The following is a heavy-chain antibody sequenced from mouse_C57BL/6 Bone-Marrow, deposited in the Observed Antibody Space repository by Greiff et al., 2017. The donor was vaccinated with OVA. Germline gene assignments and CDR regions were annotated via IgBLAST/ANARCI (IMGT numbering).Heavy chain of an antibody. V-gene: IGHV15-2*01. CDR3: ARAASYYDYFDY. J-gene: IGHJ2*01. CDR1: DSEVFPIAY. Sequence: QVQLKQSGSELRSPGSSVKLSCKDFDSEVFPIAYMSWVRQKPGHGVEWFGGLLPSIGRTIYGEKFEDKATLDADTLSNTAYLERNSLTSEESAIYYCARAASYYDYFDYWGQGTTRTVSS. D-gene: IGHD2-12*01. CDR2: LLPSIGRT.